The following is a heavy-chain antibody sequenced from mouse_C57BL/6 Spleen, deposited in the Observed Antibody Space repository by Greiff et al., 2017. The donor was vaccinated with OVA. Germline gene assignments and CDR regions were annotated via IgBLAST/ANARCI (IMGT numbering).Heavy chain of an antibody. CDR2: ISDGGSYT. Sequence: EVNLVESGGGLVKPGGSLKLSCAASGFTFSSYAMSWVRQTPEKRLEWVATISDGGSYTYYPDNVKGRLTIDRDNAKNNLYLQMSHLKSEDTAMYYCAREGDSAWFAYWGQGTLVTVSA. CDR1: GFTFSSYA. V-gene: IGHV5-4*01. CDR3: AREGDSAWFAY. J-gene: IGHJ3*01.